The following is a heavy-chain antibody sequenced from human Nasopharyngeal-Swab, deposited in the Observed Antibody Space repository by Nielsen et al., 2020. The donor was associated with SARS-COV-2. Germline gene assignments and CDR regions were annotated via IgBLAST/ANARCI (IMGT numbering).Heavy chain of an antibody. CDR3: AKDGGGWYTSGWYYFDY. D-gene: IGHD6-19*01. V-gene: IGHV3-23*01. Sequence: GESLKISCAASGFAFSSYAMSWVRQTPGKGLEWVSTFSGSSGKTYYADYVKGRFTISRDPSKTTLYLQMNSLRADDTAVYYCAKDGGGWYTSGWYYFDYWGQGTLVTVSS. CDR2: FSGSSGKT. J-gene: IGHJ4*02. CDR1: GFAFSSYA.